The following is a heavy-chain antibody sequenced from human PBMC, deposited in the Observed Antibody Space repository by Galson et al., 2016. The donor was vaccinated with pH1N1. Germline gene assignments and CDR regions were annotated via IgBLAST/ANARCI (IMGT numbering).Heavy chain of an antibody. CDR1: GFTFNNYA. CDR2: ITSRGRT. V-gene: IGHV3-23*01. D-gene: IGHD1-7*01. J-gene: IGHJ6*02. Sequence: SLRLSCAASGFTFNNYAMSWVRQAPGKGLEWVSIITSRGRTYYADSVKGRFTISRDNSKNTLYLQMSSLRAEDTALYYCARTSEDFADVDLRVFYYYGMDAWGQGTTVTVSS. CDR3: ARTSEDFADVDLRVFYYYGMDA.